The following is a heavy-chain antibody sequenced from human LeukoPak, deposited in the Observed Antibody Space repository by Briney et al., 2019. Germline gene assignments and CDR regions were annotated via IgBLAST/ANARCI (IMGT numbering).Heavy chain of an antibody. CDR1: GYTFTSYG. V-gene: IGHV1-18*01. D-gene: IGHD3-10*01. Sequence: VKVSCQASGYTFTSYGISWVRQAPGQGLEWMGWISAYNGNTNYAQKLQGRATMPTDTSTSTAYMELRSLRSDDTAVYYCAKQRSGSYYTRGYFQHWGQGTLVTVSS. CDR2: ISAYNGNT. CDR3: AKQRSGSYYTRGYFQH. J-gene: IGHJ1*01.